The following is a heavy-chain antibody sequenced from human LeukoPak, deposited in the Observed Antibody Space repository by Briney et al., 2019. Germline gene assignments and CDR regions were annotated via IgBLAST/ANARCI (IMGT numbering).Heavy chain of an antibody. D-gene: IGHD1-26*01. CDR2: IYTGGST. CDR3: ARDLASGSYLGDAFDI. V-gene: IGHV4-4*07. CDR1: GGSISSYY. J-gene: IGHJ3*02. Sequence: SETLSLTXTVSGGSISSYYWSWIRQAAGKGLEWIGRIYTGGSTNYNPSLKSRVTMSVDTSKNQFSLKLSSVTAADTAVYYCARDLASGSYLGDAFDIWGQGTMVTVSS.